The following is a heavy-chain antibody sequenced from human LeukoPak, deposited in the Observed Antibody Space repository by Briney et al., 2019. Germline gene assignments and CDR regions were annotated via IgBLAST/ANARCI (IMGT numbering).Heavy chain of an antibody. CDR1: GFTFTTYW. CDR2: INSDGSIT. CDR3: ARDAVDTANAV. J-gene: IGHJ6*02. D-gene: IGHD5-18*01. V-gene: IGHV3-74*01. Sequence: GGSLRLSCAASGFTFTTYWMHWVRQAPGKGLVWVSHINSDGSITSYADSVKGRFTISGDNAKNTLYLQMNSLRAEDTAVYYCARDAVDTANAVWGQGTTVTASS.